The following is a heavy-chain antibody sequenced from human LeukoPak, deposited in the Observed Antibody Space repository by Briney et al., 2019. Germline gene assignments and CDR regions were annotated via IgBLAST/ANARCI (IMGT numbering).Heavy chain of an antibody. CDR3: ARDRAYYYDSSGYYPSTFDY. CDR1: GGSFGGYY. V-gene: IGHV4-34*01. D-gene: IGHD3-22*01. Sequence: SETLSLTCAVYGGSFGGYYWSWIRQPPGKGLEWIGEINHSGSTNYNPSLKSRVTISVDTSKNQFSLKLSSVTAADTAVYYCARDRAYYYDSSGYYPSTFDYWGQGTLVTVSS. J-gene: IGHJ4*02. CDR2: INHSGST.